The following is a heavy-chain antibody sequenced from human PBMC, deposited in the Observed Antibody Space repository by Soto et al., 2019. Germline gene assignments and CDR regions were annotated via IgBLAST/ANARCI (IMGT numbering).Heavy chain of an antibody. CDR1: GYTFTSYA. CDR3: GRDLGYNWNRIDY. CDR2: VNAGNGNT. Sequence: QVQLVQSGAEVKKPGASVKVSCKASGYTFTSYAIHWVRQAPGQRLEWMGWVNAGNGNTKYSQKLQGRVTITRDTSASTAYMELSSLRSEDTAVYYCGRDLGYNWNRIDYWGQGTLVTVSS. V-gene: IGHV1-3*01. J-gene: IGHJ4*02. D-gene: IGHD1-20*01.